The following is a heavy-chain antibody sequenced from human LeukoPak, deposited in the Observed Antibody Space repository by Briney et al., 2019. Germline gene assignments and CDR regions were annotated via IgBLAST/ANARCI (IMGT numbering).Heavy chain of an antibody. Sequence: SETLSLTCTVSGGSISSGDYYWSWIRQPPGKGLEWIGYIYYSGSTYYNPSLKSRVTISVDTSKNQFSLKLSSVTAADTAVYYCARVGHDKPGYSSPWYFDYWGQGTLVTVSS. J-gene: IGHJ4*02. D-gene: IGHD6-13*01. CDR2: IYYSGST. CDR3: ARVGHDKPGYSSPWYFDY. CDR1: GGSISSGDYY. V-gene: IGHV4-30-4*01.